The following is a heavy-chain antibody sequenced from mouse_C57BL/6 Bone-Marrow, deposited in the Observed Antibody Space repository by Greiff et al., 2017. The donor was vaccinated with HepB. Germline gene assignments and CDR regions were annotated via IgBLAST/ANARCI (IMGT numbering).Heavy chain of an antibody. Sequence: LMESGAELVRPGTSVKVSCKASGYAFTNYLIEWVKQRPGQGLEWIGVINPGSGGTNYNEKFKGKATLTADKSSSTAYMQLSSLTSEDSAVYFCARGGLRRDWYFDVWGTGTTVTVSS. J-gene: IGHJ1*03. V-gene: IGHV1-54*01. CDR2: INPGSGGT. CDR1: GYAFTNYL. D-gene: IGHD2-2*01. CDR3: ARGGLRRDWYFDV.